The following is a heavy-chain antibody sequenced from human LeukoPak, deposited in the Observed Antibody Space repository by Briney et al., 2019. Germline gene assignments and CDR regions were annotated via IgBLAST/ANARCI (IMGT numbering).Heavy chain of an antibody. D-gene: IGHD6-19*01. Sequence: ASVKVSCKASGYTFTGYYMNWVRQAPGQGLEWMGWMNPNSGSTDYAQKFQGRVTMTRDTSMSTAYRELSRLRSDDTAVYYCARDRFSGWYALDAFDIWGKGTMVTVSS. CDR1: GYTFTGYY. J-gene: IGHJ3*02. CDR2: MNPNSGST. CDR3: ARDRFSGWYALDAFDI. V-gene: IGHV1-2*02.